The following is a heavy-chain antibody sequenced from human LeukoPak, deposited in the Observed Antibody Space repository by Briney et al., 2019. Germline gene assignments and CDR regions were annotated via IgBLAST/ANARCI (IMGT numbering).Heavy chain of an antibody. Sequence: SETLSLTCTVSGGSISSSSYYWGWIRQPPGKGLEWIGSIYYSGSTYYNPSLKSRVTISVDTSKNQFSLKLSSVTAADTAVYYCARDREGANFDYWGQGTLVTVSS. CDR2: IYYSGST. CDR3: ARDREGANFDY. CDR1: GGSISSSSYY. D-gene: IGHD1-26*01. V-gene: IGHV4-39*07. J-gene: IGHJ4*02.